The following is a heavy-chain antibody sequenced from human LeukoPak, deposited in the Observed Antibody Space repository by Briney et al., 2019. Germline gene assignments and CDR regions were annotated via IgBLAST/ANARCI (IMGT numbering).Heavy chain of an antibody. Sequence: SETLSLTCTVSGGSISSYYWSWIRQPPGKGLEWTGYIYYSGSTNYNPSLKSRVTISVDTSKNQFSLKLSSVTAADTAVYYCARASSIFGSRSNYYGMDVWGQGTTVTVSS. CDR3: ARASSIFGSRSNYYGMDV. CDR1: GGSISSYY. J-gene: IGHJ6*02. V-gene: IGHV4-59*01. CDR2: IYYSGST. D-gene: IGHD3-3*01.